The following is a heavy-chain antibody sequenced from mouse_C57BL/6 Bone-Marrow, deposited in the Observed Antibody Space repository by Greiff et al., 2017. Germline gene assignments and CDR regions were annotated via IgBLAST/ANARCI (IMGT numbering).Heavy chain of an antibody. CDR2: IHPSDGDT. CDR3: DKKDVHYYDVLYYAIAY. J-gene: IGHJ4*01. V-gene: IGHV1-74*01. Sequence: QVQLQQSGAELVKPGASVKVSCKASGYTFTSYWMHWVKQRPGQGLEWIGRIHPSDGDTNYNQKFKGKATLTVDKSSSTAYMQLSSLTSEDSAVYNCDKKDVHYYDVLYYAIAYWGQGTSVTVSS. D-gene: IGHD2-4*01. CDR1: GYTFTSYW.